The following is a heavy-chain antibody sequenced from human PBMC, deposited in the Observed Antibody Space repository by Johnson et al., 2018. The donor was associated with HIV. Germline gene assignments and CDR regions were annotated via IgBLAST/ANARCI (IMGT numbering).Heavy chain of an antibody. CDR2: ISGSGGST. D-gene: IGHD4-23*01. J-gene: IGHJ3*02. V-gene: IGHV3-23*04. CDR3: ARASLARGGKIRAFDI. Sequence: VQLVESGGGLVQPGGSLRLSCAASGFTFSSYAMNWVRQAPGQGLEWVSTISGSGGSTYYADSVKGRFTISRDNSKNTLYLQMNSLRAEDTAVFYCARASLARGGKIRAFDIWGQGTMVTVSS. CDR1: GFTFSSYA.